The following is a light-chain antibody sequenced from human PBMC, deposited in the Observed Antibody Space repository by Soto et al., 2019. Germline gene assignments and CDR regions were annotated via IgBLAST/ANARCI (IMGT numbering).Light chain of an antibody. J-gene: IGKJ2*01. V-gene: IGKV3-15*01. CDR2: GAS. CDR1: QSVSSN. Sequence: EIVMTQSPATLSVSPGERATLSCRASQSVSSNLAWYQQKPGQAPSLLIYGASTRATGIPARFSGSGSGTEFTLTFSSLQSEDFAVYYCQQYNNWPPVTFGQGTKLEIK. CDR3: QQYNNWPPVT.